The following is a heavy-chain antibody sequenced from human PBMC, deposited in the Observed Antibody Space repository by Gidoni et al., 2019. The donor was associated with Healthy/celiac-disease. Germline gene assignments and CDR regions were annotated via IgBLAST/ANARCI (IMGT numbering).Heavy chain of an antibody. CDR3: ARHHASNGGNSRDWFDP. CDR2: IYPGDSDT. CDR1: GYSFTSYW. V-gene: IGHV5-51*01. Sequence: EVQLVQSGAEVKKPGESLKISCSGSGYSFTSYWIGWVRQMPGKGLEWMGIIYPGDSDTRDSPSFQGQVTISADKSISTAYRQWSSLKASDTAMYYCARHHASNGGNSRDWFDPWGQGTLVTVSS. D-gene: IGHD2-21*02. J-gene: IGHJ5*02.